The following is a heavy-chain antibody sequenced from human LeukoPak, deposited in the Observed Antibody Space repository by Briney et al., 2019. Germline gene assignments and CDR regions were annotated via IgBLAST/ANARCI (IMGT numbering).Heavy chain of an antibody. D-gene: IGHD6-6*01. CDR2: ISSSSSYI. Sequence: GGSLRLSCAASGFTFSSYSMNWVRLAPGKGLEWVSSISSSSSYIYYADSVKGRFTISRDNAKNSLYLQMNSLRAEDTAVYYCARSYSSSRGTFDYWGQGTLVTVSS. CDR1: GFTFSSYS. CDR3: ARSYSSSRGTFDY. V-gene: IGHV3-21*01. J-gene: IGHJ4*02.